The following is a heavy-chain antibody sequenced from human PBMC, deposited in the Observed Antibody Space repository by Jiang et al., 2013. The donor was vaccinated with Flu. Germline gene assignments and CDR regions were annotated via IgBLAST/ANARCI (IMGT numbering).Heavy chain of an antibody. V-gene: IGHV3-74*01. D-gene: IGHD4-23*01. Sequence: GLVWVSRINSDGSSTSYADSVKGRFTISRDNAKNTLYLQMNSLRAEDTAVYYCARQMTTVVTPVHYYYYGMGVWGQGTTVTVSS. CDR3: ARQMTTVVTPVHYYYYGMGV. CDR2: INSDGSST. J-gene: IGHJ6*02.